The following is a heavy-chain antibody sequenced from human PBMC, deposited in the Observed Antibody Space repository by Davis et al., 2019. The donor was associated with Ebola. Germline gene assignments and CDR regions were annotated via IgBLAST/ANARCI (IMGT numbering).Heavy chain of an antibody. V-gene: IGHV3-9*01. J-gene: IGHJ6*02. D-gene: IGHD6-13*01. CDR1: GFTFDDYA. CDR2: ISWNSGSI. Sequence: SLKISCAASGFTFDDYAMHWVRQAPGKGLEWVSGISWNSGSIGYADSVKGRFTISRDNAKNSLYLQMNSLRAEDTAVYYCASSSAGWNYYYGMDVWGQGTTVTVSS. CDR3: ASSSAGWNYYYGMDV.